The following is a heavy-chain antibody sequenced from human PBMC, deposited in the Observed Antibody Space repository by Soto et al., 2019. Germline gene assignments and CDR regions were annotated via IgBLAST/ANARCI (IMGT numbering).Heavy chain of an antibody. Sequence: GGSLRLSCAASGFTFSSYWMSWVRQAPGKGLEWVANIKQDGSEKNYVDTVKGRFTISRDNAKNSLYLQMNSLRAEDTAVYYCARENGYYYYYMDVWGKGTTVTVSS. J-gene: IGHJ6*03. CDR1: GFTFSSYW. CDR3: ARENGYYYYYMDV. V-gene: IGHV3-7*01. D-gene: IGHD2-8*01. CDR2: IKQDGSEK.